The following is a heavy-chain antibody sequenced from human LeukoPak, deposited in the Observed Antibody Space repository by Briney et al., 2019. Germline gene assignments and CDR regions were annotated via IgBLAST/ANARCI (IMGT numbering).Heavy chain of an antibody. CDR1: GGSISSYH. Sequence: PSETLSLTCTVSGGSISSYHWSWIRQPPGKGLEWIGYIYYCGSTNYNPSLKSRATLSVDTSKNQFSLKLSPVTAADTAVYYCARHSLYNWNDADAFDIWGQGTMVTVSS. J-gene: IGHJ3*02. V-gene: IGHV4-59*08. CDR2: IYYCGST. CDR3: ARHSLYNWNDADAFDI. D-gene: IGHD1-20*01.